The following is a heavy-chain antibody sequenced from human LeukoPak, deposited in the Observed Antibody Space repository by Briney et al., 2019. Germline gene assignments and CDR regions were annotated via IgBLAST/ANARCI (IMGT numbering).Heavy chain of an antibody. CDR1: GFTFSSYS. CDR3: VRDGIRDIPGVITIRYDY. Sequence: GGSLRLSCAASGFTFSSYSMTWVRQAPGKGLEWVATIKEDGSDKYYVDSVRGRFTISRDNAENSLNLQMNSLTAEDTALYYCVRDGIRDIPGVITIRYDYWGQGTLVTVSS. D-gene: IGHD3-10*01. CDR2: IKEDGSDK. V-gene: IGHV3-7*05. J-gene: IGHJ4*02.